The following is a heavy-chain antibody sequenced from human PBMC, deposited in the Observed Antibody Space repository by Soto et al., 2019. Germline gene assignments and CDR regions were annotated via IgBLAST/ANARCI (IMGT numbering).Heavy chain of an antibody. V-gene: IGHV3-30-3*01. CDR1: GFTFSNYP. D-gene: IGHD1-26*01. Sequence: QVQLVESGGGVVQPGRSLRLSCAASGFTFSNYPMHWVRQAPGKGLEWVALISYDGSNKYYADSVKGRCTISRDNSKNTLYLQMSALRPEDTAVYYCALISVGATPIWGRGTMVTVS. CDR3: ALISVGATPI. J-gene: IGHJ3*02. CDR2: ISYDGSNK.